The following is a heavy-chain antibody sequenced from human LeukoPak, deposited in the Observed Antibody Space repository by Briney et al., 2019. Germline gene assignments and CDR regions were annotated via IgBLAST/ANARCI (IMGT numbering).Heavy chain of an antibody. J-gene: IGHJ4*02. CDR1: GYTFTSYG. Sequence: ASVKVSCKASGYTFTSYGISWVRQAPGQGLEWMGWISAYNGNTNYAQKFQGRVTITADESTSTAYMELSSLRSEDTAVYYCARSKDGSGTSIFDYWGQGTLVTVSS. D-gene: IGHD3-10*01. CDR3: ARSKDGSGTSIFDY. V-gene: IGHV1-18*01. CDR2: ISAYNGNT.